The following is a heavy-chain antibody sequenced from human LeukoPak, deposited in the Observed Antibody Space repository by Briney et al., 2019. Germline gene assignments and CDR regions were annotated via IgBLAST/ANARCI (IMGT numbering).Heavy chain of an antibody. CDR3: ARDMAPREQGHIVVVPAASPTNHAFDI. CDR1: GYTFTSYY. D-gene: IGHD2-2*01. CDR2: ITPSGGNT. J-gene: IGHJ3*02. Sequence: ASVKVSCKASGYTFTSYYMHWVRQAPGQGLECMGIITPSGGNTSYAQKFQGRVTMTRDTSTSTVYMELGSLRSEDTAVYYCARDMAPREQGHIVVVPAASPTNHAFDIWGQGTMVTVSS. V-gene: IGHV1-46*01.